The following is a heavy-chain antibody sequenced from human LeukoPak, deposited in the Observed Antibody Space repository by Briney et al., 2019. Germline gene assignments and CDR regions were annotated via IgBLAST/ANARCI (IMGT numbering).Heavy chain of an antibody. J-gene: IGHJ4*02. V-gene: IGHV4-34*01. CDR3: ARILRYYGSGSYGY. D-gene: IGHD3-10*01. CDR2: INHSGVA. CDR1: GGSFSGYQ. Sequence: SETLSLTCAVYGGSFSGYQWSWVRQPPGKGLEWIGEINHSGVADYHPSLKSRVTISLDTSKNQFSLRLRSVTAADTAMYYCARILRYYGSGSYGYWGQGTVVSVSS.